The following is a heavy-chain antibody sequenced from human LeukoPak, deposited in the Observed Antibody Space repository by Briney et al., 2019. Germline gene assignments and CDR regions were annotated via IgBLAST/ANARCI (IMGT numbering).Heavy chain of an antibody. D-gene: IGHD3-22*01. J-gene: IGHJ4*02. CDR3: ARRLYDSSGYYLDY. CDR1: GGSISSYY. Sequence: RTSETLSLTCTVSGGSISSYYWSWIRQPPGKGLEWIGYIYYSGSTNYNPSLKSRVTISVDTSKNQFSLKLSSVTAADTSVYYCARRLYDSSGYYLDYWGQGTLVTVSS. V-gene: IGHV4-59*08. CDR2: IYYSGST.